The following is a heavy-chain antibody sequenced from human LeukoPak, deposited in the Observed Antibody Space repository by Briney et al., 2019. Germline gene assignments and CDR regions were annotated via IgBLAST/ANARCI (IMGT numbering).Heavy chain of an antibody. J-gene: IGHJ4*02. CDR2: IRYDGSNK. CDR3: AKDYPALGYCTSTSCSFFDY. Sequence: GGSLRLSCAASGFTFSSYGMHWVRQAPGKGLEWVAFIRYDGSNKYYADSVKGRFTISRDNSKNTLYLQMNSLRAEDTAVYYCAKDYPALGYCTSTSCSFFDYWGQGTLVTVSS. V-gene: IGHV3-30*02. CDR1: GFTFSSYG. D-gene: IGHD2-2*01.